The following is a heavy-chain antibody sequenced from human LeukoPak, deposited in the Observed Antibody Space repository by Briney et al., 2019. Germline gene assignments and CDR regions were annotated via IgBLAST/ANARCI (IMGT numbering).Heavy chain of an antibody. CDR1: GLSVSSNF. Sequence: GGSLRLSCAASGLSVSSNFITWVRQAPGKGPEWVSVIYSDGTTHYADSLKGRFTTSRDTSKNTVFLQMSSLRDEDTAVYYCARAGSGWYREQGYFDYWGQGTLVTVSS. D-gene: IGHD6-19*01. CDR2: IYSDGTT. V-gene: IGHV3-53*01. J-gene: IGHJ4*02. CDR3: ARAGSGWYREQGYFDY.